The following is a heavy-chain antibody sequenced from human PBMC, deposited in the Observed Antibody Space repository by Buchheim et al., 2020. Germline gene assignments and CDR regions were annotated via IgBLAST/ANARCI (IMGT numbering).Heavy chain of an antibody. CDR3: ARDCRAGEFYYYYYGMDV. Sequence: QVQLVESGGGVVQPGRSLRLSCAASGFTFSSYAVHWVRQAPGKGLEWVAVISYDGSNKYYADSVKGRFTISRDNSKNTLYLQMNSLRGEDTAVYYCARDCRAGEFYYYYYGMDVWGQGTT. CDR2: ISYDGSNK. D-gene: IGHD3-10*01. CDR1: GFTFSSYA. J-gene: IGHJ6*02. V-gene: IGHV3-30-3*01.